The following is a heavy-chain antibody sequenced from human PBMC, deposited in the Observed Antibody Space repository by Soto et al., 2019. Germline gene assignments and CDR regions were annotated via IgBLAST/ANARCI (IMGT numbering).Heavy chain of an antibody. D-gene: IGHD6-6*01. J-gene: IGHJ6*02. CDR1: GGSFSGYY. CDR2: INHSGST. CDR3: ARWAGQISARPVNHYYYYGMDV. V-gene: IGHV4-34*01. Sequence: SETLSLTCAVYGGSFSGYYWSWIRQPPGKGLEWIGEINHSGSTNYNPSLKSRVTISVDTYKNQFSLKLSSVTAADTAVYYCARWAGQISARPVNHYYYYGMDVWGQGTTVTVS.